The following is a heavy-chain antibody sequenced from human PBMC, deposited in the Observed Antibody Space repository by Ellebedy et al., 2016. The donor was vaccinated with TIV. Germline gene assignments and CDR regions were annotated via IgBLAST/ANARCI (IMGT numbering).Heavy chain of an antibody. J-gene: IGHJ4*02. V-gene: IGHV1-3*01. CDR1: GYTFTSFA. CDR3: ARPISSSCFGY. Sequence: ASVKVSCKASGYTFTSFAMHWVRQAPGQRLEWMGWINAGNGNTKYSQKFQGRVTITRDTSASTAYMELSSLRSEDTAVYYCARPISSSCFGYWGQGTLVTVSS. D-gene: IGHD6-13*01. CDR2: INAGNGNT.